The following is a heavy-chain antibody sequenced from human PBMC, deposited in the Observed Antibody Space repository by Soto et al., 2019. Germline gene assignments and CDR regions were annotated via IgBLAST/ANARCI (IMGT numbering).Heavy chain of an antibody. Sequence: VASVKVSCKASGYTFTSYGISWVRQAPGQGLEWMGWISAYNGNTNYAQKLQGRVTMTTDTSTSTAYMELRSLRSDDTAVYYCARVLEPYYYYYMDVWGKGTTVTVSS. D-gene: IGHD1-1*01. CDR1: GYTFTSYG. CDR3: ARVLEPYYYYYMDV. V-gene: IGHV1-18*01. J-gene: IGHJ6*03. CDR2: ISAYNGNT.